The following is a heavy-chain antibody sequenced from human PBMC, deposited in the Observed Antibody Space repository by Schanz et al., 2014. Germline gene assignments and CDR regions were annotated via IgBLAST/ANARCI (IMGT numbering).Heavy chain of an antibody. CDR3: TTYCDGGCAIDN. CDR2: IKSKTDGGTT. Sequence: VQLVESGGGLVQPGESLRLSCAASGFTFTTYAMTWVRQAPGKGLEWVGRIKSKTDGGTTDYAAPVKGRFTISRDDSKNTLFLQMNSLKTEDTAVYYCTTYCDGGCAIDNWGQGALVTVSS. D-gene: IGHD6-19*01. CDR1: GFTFTTYA. V-gene: IGHV3-15*01. J-gene: IGHJ4*02.